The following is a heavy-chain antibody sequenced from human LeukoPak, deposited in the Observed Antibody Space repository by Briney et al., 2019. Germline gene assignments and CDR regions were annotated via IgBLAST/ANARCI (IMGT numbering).Heavy chain of an antibody. CDR3: AREGDTQYSSDWAGAFDI. V-gene: IGHV3-66*01. D-gene: IGHD6-19*01. CDR1: GFTVSSNY. Sequence: GGSLRLSCAASGFTVSSNYMSWVRRAPGKGLEWVSVIYSGGSTYYADSVKGRFTISRDNSKNTLYLQMNSLRAEDTAVYYCAREGDTQYSSDWAGAFDIWGQGTMVTVSS. CDR2: IYSGGST. J-gene: IGHJ3*02.